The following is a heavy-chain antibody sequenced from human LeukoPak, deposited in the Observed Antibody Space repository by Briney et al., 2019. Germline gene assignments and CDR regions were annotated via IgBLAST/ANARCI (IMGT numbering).Heavy chain of an antibody. D-gene: IGHD3-3*01. CDR2: INPNSGGT. CDR3: ASSGFFLRFLEWLSWSDAFDI. V-gene: IGHV1-2*02. Sequence: ASVKVSCKASGYTFTGYYMHWVRQAPGQGLEWMGWINPNSGGTNYAQKFQGRVTMTRDTSISTAYMELSRLRSDDTAVYYCASSGFFLRFLEWLSWSDAFDIWGQGTMVTVSS. J-gene: IGHJ3*02. CDR1: GYTFTGYY.